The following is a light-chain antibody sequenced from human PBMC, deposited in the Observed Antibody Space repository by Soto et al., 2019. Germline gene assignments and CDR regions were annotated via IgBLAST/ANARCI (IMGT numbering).Light chain of an antibody. V-gene: IGKV3-15*01. CDR3: QQYNDWPQT. CDR2: AAS. Sequence: EIVMTQSPATLSVSPGERATLSCRASQSVDNNLAWYQQQPGQAPRLLVYAASPRATGLPAKYSGSGSGTEFTLTISSLQSEDFSVYYCQQYNDWPQTFGQGTKVEIK. CDR1: QSVDNN. J-gene: IGKJ1*01.